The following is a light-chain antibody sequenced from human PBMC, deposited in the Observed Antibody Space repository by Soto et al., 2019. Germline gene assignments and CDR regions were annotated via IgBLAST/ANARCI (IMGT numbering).Light chain of an antibody. V-gene: IGKV3-15*01. J-gene: IGKJ1*01. CDR2: GAS. CDR1: QSVRSN. Sequence: EIVMTQSPATLSVSAGVRATLSCRASQSVRSNLAWYQQKPGQAPRLLIYGASTRATGIPARFSGRGSGSDFILSISRLEPEDFAVYYCHQYGGSPKTFGQGTKAEIK. CDR3: HQYGGSPKT.